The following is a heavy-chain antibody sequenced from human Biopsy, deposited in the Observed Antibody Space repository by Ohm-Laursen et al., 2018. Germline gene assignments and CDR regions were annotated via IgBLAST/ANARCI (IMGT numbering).Heavy chain of an antibody. CDR1: GDSISNDY. CDR2: IHTSGST. D-gene: IGHD1-26*01. CDR3: ARHAPSYSGSYWRYFDL. J-gene: IGHJ2*01. Sequence: TLSLTCAVSGDSISNDYWSWIRQSAGQGLEWIGRIHTSGSTNHNPSLKSRVTISVDPSMNHLSLRLTSVTAADTAVYYCARHAPSYSGSYWRYFDLWGRGALVTVSS. V-gene: IGHV4-4*07.